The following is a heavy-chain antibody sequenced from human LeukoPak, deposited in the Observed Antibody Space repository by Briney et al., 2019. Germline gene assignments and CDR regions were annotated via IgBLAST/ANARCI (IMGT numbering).Heavy chain of an antibody. Sequence: GGSLRLSCAVSGFAFGSEAMSWVRQSPARGLEWVSAISGSGGNTYYADSVKGRFTISRDNSKSTLYLQMNTLGAEDTALYYCAKDKYTTSSAAPDYWGQGTLITVSS. CDR2: ISGSGGNT. CDR1: GFAFGSEA. D-gene: IGHD6-6*01. V-gene: IGHV3-23*01. CDR3: AKDKYTTSSAAPDY. J-gene: IGHJ4*02.